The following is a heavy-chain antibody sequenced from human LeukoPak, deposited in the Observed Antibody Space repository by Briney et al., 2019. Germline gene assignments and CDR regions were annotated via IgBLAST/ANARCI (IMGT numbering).Heavy chain of an antibody. J-gene: IGHJ4*02. V-gene: IGHV4-30-4*01. CDR1: GGSISSGDYY. Sequence: SETLSLTCTVSGGSISSGDYYWSWIRQPPGKGLEWIGYIYYSGSTYYNPSLKSRVTISVDTSKNQFSLKLSSVTAADTAVYYCARDSSGYYWGQNYFDYWGQGTLVTVSS. CDR2: IYYSGST. D-gene: IGHD3-22*01. CDR3: ARDSSGYYWGQNYFDY.